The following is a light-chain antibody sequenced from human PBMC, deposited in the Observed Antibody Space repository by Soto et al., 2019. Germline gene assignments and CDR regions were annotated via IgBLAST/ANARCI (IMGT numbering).Light chain of an antibody. Sequence: QSALTQPASVSGSPGQSITISCTGTSSDVGGYNHVSWYQQYPGKAPKVIIYELSNRPSGISNRFSGSKSGNTASLTISGLQAEDEADYYCSSYTSSSTLLYVFGTGTNSPS. CDR3: SSYTSSSTLLYV. CDR2: ELS. V-gene: IGLV2-14*01. J-gene: IGLJ1*01. CDR1: SSDVGGYNH.